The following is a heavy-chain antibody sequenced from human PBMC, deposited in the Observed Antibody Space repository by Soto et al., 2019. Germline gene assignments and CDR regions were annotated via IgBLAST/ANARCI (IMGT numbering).Heavy chain of an antibody. D-gene: IGHD2-8*02. V-gene: IGHV4-39*07. Sequence: LSLTCTVSGGSISSSSYYWGWIRQPPGKGLEWIGSIFYSGSTNYNPSLKSRVTISVDTSKNQFSLKLTSVTAADTAVYYCARDKITGLFDYWGQGTLVTVSS. CDR2: IFYSGST. CDR1: GGSISSSSYY. J-gene: IGHJ4*02. CDR3: ARDKITGLFDY.